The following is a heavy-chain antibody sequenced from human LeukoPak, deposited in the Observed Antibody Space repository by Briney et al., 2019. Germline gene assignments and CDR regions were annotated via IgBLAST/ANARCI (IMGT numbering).Heavy chain of an antibody. D-gene: IGHD3-22*01. J-gene: IGHJ4*02. Sequence: PGGSLRLSCAASGFTFSSYGMHWVRQAPGKGLEWVAFIRYDGSNKYYADSVKGRFTISRDNSKNTLYLQMNSLGAEDTAVYYCARASSGYENENFDYWGQGTLVTVSS. CDR2: IRYDGSNK. V-gene: IGHV3-30*02. CDR1: GFTFSSYG. CDR3: ARASSGYENENFDY.